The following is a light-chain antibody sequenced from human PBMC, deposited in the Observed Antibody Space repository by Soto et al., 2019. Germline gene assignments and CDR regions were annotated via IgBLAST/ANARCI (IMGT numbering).Light chain of an antibody. CDR3: QQLNGYPIT. CDR1: QTISSW. Sequence: DIQMTQSPSTLSGSVGARVTITCRASQTISSWLAWYQQKPGKAPNLLIYKASTLKSGVPSRFSGSGSGTEGTITISSLQSEDGETYVGQQLNGYPITFGQGTKVDI. V-gene: IGKV1-5*03. J-gene: IGKJ1*01. CDR2: KAS.